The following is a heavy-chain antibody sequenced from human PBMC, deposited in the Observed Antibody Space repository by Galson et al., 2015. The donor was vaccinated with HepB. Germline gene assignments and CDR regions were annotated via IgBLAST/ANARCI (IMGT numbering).Heavy chain of an antibody. CDR2: INAGNGNT. D-gene: IGHD6-19*01. Sequence: SVKVSCKASGYTFTSYAMHWVRQAPGQRLEWMGWINAGNGNTKYSQKFQGRVTITRDTSASTAYMELSSLRSEDTAVYYCAREQWLPRGDFDYWGQGTLVTVSS. CDR1: GYTFTSYA. CDR3: AREQWLPRGDFDY. V-gene: IGHV1-3*01. J-gene: IGHJ4*02.